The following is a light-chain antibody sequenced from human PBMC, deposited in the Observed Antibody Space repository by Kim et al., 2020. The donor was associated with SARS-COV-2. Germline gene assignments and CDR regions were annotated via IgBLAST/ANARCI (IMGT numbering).Light chain of an antibody. V-gene: IGKV1-5*01. Sequence: SASVEDRVTVTCRASQSISSSLAWYQQKPGKAPDLLIYAASTLERGVPSRFSGTGSGTEFTLIIRSLQSDDLATYYCQQYSSYSTFGQGTKVDIK. CDR3: QQYSSYST. J-gene: IGKJ1*01. CDR1: QSISSS. CDR2: AAS.